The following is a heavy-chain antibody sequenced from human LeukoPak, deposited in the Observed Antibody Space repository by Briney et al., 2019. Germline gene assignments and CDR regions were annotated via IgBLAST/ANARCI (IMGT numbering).Heavy chain of an antibody. Sequence: SETLSLTCTVSGGSISSYYWSWIRQPPGKGLEWVGYIYYSGSTNYNPSLKSRVTISVDTSKNQFSLKLSSVTAADTAVYYCARFGLAVAYYFDYWGQGTLVTVSS. D-gene: IGHD6-19*01. CDR2: IYYSGST. CDR1: GGSISSYY. V-gene: IGHV4-59*01. CDR3: ARFGLAVAYYFDY. J-gene: IGHJ4*02.